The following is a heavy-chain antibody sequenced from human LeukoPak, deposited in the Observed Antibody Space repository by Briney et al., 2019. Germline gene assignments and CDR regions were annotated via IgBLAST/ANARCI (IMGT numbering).Heavy chain of an antibody. D-gene: IGHD2-15*01. J-gene: IGHJ4*02. CDR1: GFTVSSNY. CDR2: IYSGGST. V-gene: IGHV3-53*01. CDR3: ARTYRIGPFDY. Sequence: GGSLRLPCAAPGFTVSSNYMSWVRQAPGRGLEWVSVIYSGGSTYYADSVEGRFTISRDNSKNTLYLQMNSLRAEDTAVYYCARTYRIGPFDYWGQGTLVTVSS.